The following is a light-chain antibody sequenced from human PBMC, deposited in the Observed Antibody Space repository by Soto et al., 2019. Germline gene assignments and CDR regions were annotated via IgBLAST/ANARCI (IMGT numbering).Light chain of an antibody. CDR2: DVN. CDR3: SSYAGGNNWV. Sequence: QSALTQPPSASGSPGQSLTISCTGTSSDVGAHKYVSWYQQNPGKAPKLMLYDVNKRPSGVPDRFSGSKSGNTASLTVSGLQAEDEADYYCSSYAGGNNWVFGGGTKLTVL. V-gene: IGLV2-8*01. CDR1: SSDVGAHKY. J-gene: IGLJ3*02.